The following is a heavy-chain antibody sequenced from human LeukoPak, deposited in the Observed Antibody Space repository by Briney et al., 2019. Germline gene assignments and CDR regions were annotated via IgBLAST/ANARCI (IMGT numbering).Heavy chain of an antibody. Sequence: SETLSLTCTVSGGSISSYYWSWIRQPPGKGLEWIGYIYYSGSTNYNPSLKSRVTISVDTSKNQFSLKLSSVTAADTAVYYCARGISAYYYGSGSYHDYYYYYYMDVWGKGTTVTISS. V-gene: IGHV4-59*08. D-gene: IGHD3-10*01. CDR2: IYYSGST. CDR3: ARGISAYYYGSGSYHDYYYYYYMDV. J-gene: IGHJ6*03. CDR1: GGSISSYY.